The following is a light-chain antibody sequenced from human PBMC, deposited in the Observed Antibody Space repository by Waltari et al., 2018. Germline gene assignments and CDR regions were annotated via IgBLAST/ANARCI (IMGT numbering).Light chain of an antibody. CDR2: DVS. CDR3: QQYGSSPIT. J-gene: IGKJ5*01. V-gene: IGKV3D-20*01. CDR1: QIVSSVF. Sequence: EIVLTQSPATLSLSAGERATLSCGASQIVSSVFLAWYQQRPGLAPRLLMYDVSRRAPGIPDRFSGSGSGTDFTLTINRLEPEDFAVYFCQQYGSSPITFGQGTRLEIK.